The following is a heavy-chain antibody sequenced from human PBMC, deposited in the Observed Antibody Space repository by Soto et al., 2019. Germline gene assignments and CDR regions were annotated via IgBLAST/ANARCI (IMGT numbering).Heavy chain of an antibody. J-gene: IGHJ4*02. Sequence: SETLSLTCTVSGGSISSSSYYWGWIRQPPGKGLEWIGSIYYSGSTYYNPSLKSRVTISVDTSKNQFSLKLSSVTAADTAVYYCARPRMTTYDYWGQGTLVTVSS. CDR1: GGSISSSSYY. V-gene: IGHV4-39*01. CDR3: ARPRMTTYDY. D-gene: IGHD4-17*01. CDR2: IYYSGST.